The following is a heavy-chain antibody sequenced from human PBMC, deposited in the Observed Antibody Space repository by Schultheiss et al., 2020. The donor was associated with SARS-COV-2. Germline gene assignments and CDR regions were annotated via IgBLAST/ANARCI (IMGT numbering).Heavy chain of an antibody. CDR3: ARTVGLTLGFQH. V-gene: IGHV4-34*01. Sequence: SETLSLTCTVSGDSIRSYYWSWIRQPPGKGLEWIGEINHSGTTNYNPSLKSRVTISVDTSKNQLSLKMTSVTAADTAVYYCARTVGLTLGFQHWGQGSLVTVSS. D-gene: IGHD3-10*01. CDR2: INHSGTT. CDR1: GDSIRSYY. J-gene: IGHJ1*01.